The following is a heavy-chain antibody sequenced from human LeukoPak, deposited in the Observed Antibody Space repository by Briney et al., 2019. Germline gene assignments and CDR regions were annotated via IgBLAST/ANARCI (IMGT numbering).Heavy chain of an antibody. CDR1: GYTFTSYG. D-gene: IGHD3-3*01. CDR3: ARDTDFWSGYSNQDAFDY. CDR2: ISAYNGNT. Sequence: ASVKVSCKASGYTFTSYGISWVRQAPGQGLEWMGWISAYNGNTNYAQKLQGRVTMTTDTSTSTAYMELRSLRSDDTAVYYYARDTDFWSGYSNQDAFDYWGQGTLVTVSS. V-gene: IGHV1-18*01. J-gene: IGHJ4*02.